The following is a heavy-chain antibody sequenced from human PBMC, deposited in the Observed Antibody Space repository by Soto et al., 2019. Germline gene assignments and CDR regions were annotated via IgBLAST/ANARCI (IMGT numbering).Heavy chain of an antibody. CDR2: ISYDGSNK. D-gene: IGHD3-10*01. J-gene: IGHJ6*02. Sequence: QVQLVESGGGEVQPGRSLRLSCAASGFTFSSYGMHWVRQAPGKGLEWVAVISYDGSNKYYADSVKGRFTISRVNSKNTLYLQMNSLRAEDTAVYYCAKDRVGLLWFGELLYPYYYYGMDVWGQGTTVTVSS. CDR1: GFTFSSYG. V-gene: IGHV3-30*18. CDR3: AKDRVGLLWFGELLYPYYYYGMDV.